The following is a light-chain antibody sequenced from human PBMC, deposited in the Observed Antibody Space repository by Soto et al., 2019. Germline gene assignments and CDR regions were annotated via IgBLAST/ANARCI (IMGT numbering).Light chain of an antibody. V-gene: IGKV1-9*01. J-gene: IGKJ5*01. CDR1: QDINTY. Sequence: DIQLTQSPSFLSASVGDRVTITCRASQDINTYLAWYQQKPGKAPKLLIFAASTMQNGIPSRFSGSGSGTEFTVTITSLQPEDFAAYYCQQRKSYPITFGQGTRLEIK. CDR2: AAS. CDR3: QQRKSYPIT.